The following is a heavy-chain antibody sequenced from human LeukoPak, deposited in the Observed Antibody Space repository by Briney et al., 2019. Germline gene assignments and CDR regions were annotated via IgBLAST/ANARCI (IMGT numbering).Heavy chain of an antibody. D-gene: IGHD6-13*01. CDR2: INSDGSST. CDR1: GFTFSSYW. V-gene: IGHV3-74*01. J-gene: IGHJ4*02. CDR3: ARDGIFSGIAAAVLDY. Sequence: GGSLRLSCAASGFTFSSYWMHWVRQAPGKGLVWVSRINSDGSSTSYADSVKGRFTISRDNAKNTLYLQMNSLRAEDTAVYYCARDGIFSGIAAAVLDYWGQGTLVTVSS.